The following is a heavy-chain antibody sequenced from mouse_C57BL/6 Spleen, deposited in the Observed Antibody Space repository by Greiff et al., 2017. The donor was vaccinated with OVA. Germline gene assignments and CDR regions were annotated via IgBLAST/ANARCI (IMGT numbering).Heavy chain of an antibody. CDR1: GYTFTSYW. D-gene: IGHD1-1*01. V-gene: IGHV1-64*01. CDR3: ARERSITTVVGDY. CDR2: IHPNSGST. Sequence: QVQLKQPGAELVKPGASVKLSCKASGYTFTSYWMHWVKQRPGQGLEWIGMIHPNSGSTNYNEKFKSKATLTVDKSSSTAYMQLSSLTSEDSAVYYCARERSITTVVGDYWGQGTTLTVSS. J-gene: IGHJ2*01.